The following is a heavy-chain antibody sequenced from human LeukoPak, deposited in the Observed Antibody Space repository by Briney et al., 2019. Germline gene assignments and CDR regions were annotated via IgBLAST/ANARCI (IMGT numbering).Heavy chain of an antibody. CDR3: ARLSSGWAFDY. CDR2: IYYSGST. J-gene: IGHJ4*02. Sequence: PSETLSLTCTVSGGSISSGDYYWSWIRQPPGKGLEWIGYIYYSGSTYYNPSLKSRVTISVDTSKNQFSLKLSSVTAADTAVYYCARLSSGWAFDYWGQGTLVTVSS. CDR1: GGSISSGDYY. V-gene: IGHV4-30-4*01. D-gene: IGHD6-19*01.